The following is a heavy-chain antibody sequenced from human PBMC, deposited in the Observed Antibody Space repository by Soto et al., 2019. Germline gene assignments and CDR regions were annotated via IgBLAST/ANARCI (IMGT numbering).Heavy chain of an antibody. CDR2: IWYDGSNK. Sequence: GGSLRLSCAASGFTFSSYGMHGFRQAPGKGLEWVAVIWYDGSNKYYADSVKGRFTISRDNSKNTLYLQMNSLRAEDTAVYYCARDRCSSTSCIAPYYYYGMDVWGQGTTVTVSS. CDR1: GFTFSSYG. D-gene: IGHD2-2*01. V-gene: IGHV3-33*01. CDR3: ARDRCSSTSCIAPYYYYGMDV. J-gene: IGHJ6*02.